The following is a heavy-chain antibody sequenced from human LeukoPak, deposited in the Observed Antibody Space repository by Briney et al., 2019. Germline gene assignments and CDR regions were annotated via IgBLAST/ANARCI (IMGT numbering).Heavy chain of an antibody. CDR3: ARDLAYYDSSTGEEGA. CDR2: IYGDGST. J-gene: IGHJ5*02. CDR1: GFTVSATY. V-gene: IGHV3-53*01. Sequence: GGSLRLSCAASGFTVSATYMSWVRQVSGKGLEWVSIIYGDGSTYYADSVKGRFTISRDNAKNTLYLQMNSLRAEDTAVYYCARDLAYYDSSTGEEGAWGQGTLVTVSS. D-gene: IGHD3-22*01.